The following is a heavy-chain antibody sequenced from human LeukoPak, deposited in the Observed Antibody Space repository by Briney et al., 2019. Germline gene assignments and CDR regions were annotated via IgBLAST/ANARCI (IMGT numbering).Heavy chain of an antibody. CDR1: GGSISSYY. D-gene: IGHD1-14*01. V-gene: IGHV4-34*01. J-gene: IGHJ4*02. CDR3: ARSLLRKFDY. Sequence: PSETLSLTCTVSGGSISSYYWSWIRQPPGKGLEWIGEIDHSGSTNYNPSLKSRVTISVDTSKNQFSLKLSSVTAADTAVYYCARSLLRKFDYWGQGTLVTVSS. CDR2: IDHSGST.